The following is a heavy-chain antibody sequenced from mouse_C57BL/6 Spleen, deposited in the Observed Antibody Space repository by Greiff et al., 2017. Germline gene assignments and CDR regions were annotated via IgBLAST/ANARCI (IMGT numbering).Heavy chain of an antibody. V-gene: IGHV1-42*01. CDR2: INPSTGGT. CDR3: ARSGLTTVFDY. CDR1: GYSFTGYY. J-gene: IGHJ2*01. D-gene: IGHD1-1*01. Sequence: EVQLQQSGPELVKPGASVKISCKASGYSFTGYYMNWVKQSPEKSLEWIGEINPSTGGTTYNQKFKAKATLTVDKSSSTAYMQLKSLTSEDSAVYYCARSGLTTVFDYWGQGTTLTVSS.